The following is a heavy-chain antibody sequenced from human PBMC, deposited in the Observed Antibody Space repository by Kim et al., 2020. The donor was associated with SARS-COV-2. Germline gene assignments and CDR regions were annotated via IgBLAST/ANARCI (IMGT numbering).Heavy chain of an antibody. Sequence: ASVKVSCKASGYTFTSYAMNWVRQAPGQGLEWMGWINTNTGNPTYAQGLTGRFVFSLDTSVSTAYLQISSLKAEDTAVYYCARDLVEQWLVNPIFGVSDYWGQGTLVTVSS. V-gene: IGHV7-4-1*02. CDR1: GYTFTSYA. CDR3: ARDLVEQWLVNPIFGVSDY. D-gene: IGHD6-19*01. CDR2: INTNTGNP. J-gene: IGHJ4*02.